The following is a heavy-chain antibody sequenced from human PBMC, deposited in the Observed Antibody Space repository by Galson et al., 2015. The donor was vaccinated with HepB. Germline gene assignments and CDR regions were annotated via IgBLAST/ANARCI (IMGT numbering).Heavy chain of an antibody. D-gene: IGHD1-26*01. CDR2: IRSKANSYAT. V-gene: IGHV3-73*01. CDR1: GFTLSNSV. Sequence: SLRLSCAGSGFTLSNSVMHWVRQASGKGLEWVGRIRSKANSYATAYAASVKGRFTISRDDSKNTAYLQMNSLKTEDTAVYYCTTIVGATNLDYWGQGTTVTVSS. J-gene: IGHJ4*03. CDR3: TTIVGATNLDY.